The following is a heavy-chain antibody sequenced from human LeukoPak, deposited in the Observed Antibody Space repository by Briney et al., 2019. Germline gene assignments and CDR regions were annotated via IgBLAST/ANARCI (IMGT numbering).Heavy chain of an antibody. CDR2: INPSGGST. CDR1: GYTFTSYY. V-gene: IGHV1-46*01. Sequence: ASVKVSCKASGYTFTSYYMHWVRQAPGQGLEWMGIINPSGGSTSYAQKFQGRVTMTRDTSTSTVYMELSSLRSEDTAVYYCARGYCTNGVCYGPYYFDYWGQGTLVTVSS. J-gene: IGHJ4*02. CDR3: ARGYCTNGVCYGPYYFDY. D-gene: IGHD2-8*01.